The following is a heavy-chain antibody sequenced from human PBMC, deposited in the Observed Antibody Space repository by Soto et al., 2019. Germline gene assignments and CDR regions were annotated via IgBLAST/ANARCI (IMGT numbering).Heavy chain of an antibody. CDR1: GGSFIRGGYY. V-gene: IGHV4-30-4*01. CDR3: ASYCSGGTCYYRDAFDI. D-gene: IGHD2-15*01. CDR2: IYYSGST. Sequence: SYTLSLTFTVSGGSFIRGGYYGFWIRHPTGKGLEWIGYIYYSGSTYYNPSHKSRVTISVDTAKNQFSLTLSSVTAADTAVYYCASYCSGGTCYYRDAFDIWGQGTMVTVSS. J-gene: IGHJ3*02.